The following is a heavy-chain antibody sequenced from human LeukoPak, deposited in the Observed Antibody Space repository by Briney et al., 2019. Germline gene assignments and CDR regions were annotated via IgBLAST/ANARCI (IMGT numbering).Heavy chain of an antibody. CDR2: ISNNGGYT. V-gene: IGHV3-23*01. CDR3: AKQLGYCSDGSCYFPY. Sequence: GGSLRLSCAASGFTFSSYAMSWVRRAPGKGREWVSAISNNGGYTYYADSVQGRFTISRDNSKSTLCLQMNSLRAEDTAVYYCAKQLGYCSDGSCYFPYWGQGTLVTVSS. CDR1: GFTFSSYA. D-gene: IGHD2-15*01. J-gene: IGHJ4*02.